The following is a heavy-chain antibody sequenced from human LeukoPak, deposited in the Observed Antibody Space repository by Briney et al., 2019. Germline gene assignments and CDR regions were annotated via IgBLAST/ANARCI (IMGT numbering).Heavy chain of an antibody. V-gene: IGHV3-23*01. CDR2: ISGSGGST. D-gene: IGHD3-10*01. CDR1: GFTFSSYG. Sequence: GGSLRLSCAASGFTFSSYGMSWVRQAPGKGLEWVSAISGSGGSTYYADSVKGRFTISRDNSKNTLYLQMNSLRAEDTAVYYCAKQPYGSGSYYNPLYDYWGQGTLVTVSS. CDR3: AKQPYGSGSYYNPLYDY. J-gene: IGHJ4*02.